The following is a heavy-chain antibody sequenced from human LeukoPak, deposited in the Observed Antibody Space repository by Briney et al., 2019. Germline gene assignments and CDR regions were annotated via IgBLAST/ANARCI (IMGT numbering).Heavy chain of an antibody. CDR3: AKDLTIFGVVINPYYYYYGMDV. D-gene: IGHD3-3*01. J-gene: IGHJ6*02. V-gene: IGHV1-18*01. Sequence: ASVKVSCKAAGYTFTSHGFIWLRQAPGQGLEWMGWITVNNGYTKYAQELQGRVTMTTDTSTSTAYMELRSLRSDDTAVYYCAKDLTIFGVVINPYYYYYGMDVWGQGTTVTVSS. CDR1: GYTFTSHG. CDR2: ITVNNGYT.